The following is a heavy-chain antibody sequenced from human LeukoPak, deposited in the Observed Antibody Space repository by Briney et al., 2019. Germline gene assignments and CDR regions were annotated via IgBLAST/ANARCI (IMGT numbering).Heavy chain of an antibody. CDR3: ATDSYVSGSYYRLFY. D-gene: IGHD3-10*01. CDR1: GFTFDDYG. J-gene: IGHJ4*02. V-gene: IGHV3-20*04. CDR2: INWNGGST. Sequence: GGSLRLSCAASGFTFDDYGLSWVRQAPGKGLEWVSTINWNGGSTGYADSVKGRFTISRDNAKNTLYLQMNNLRAEDTAIYYCATDSYVSGSYYRLFYWGQGTLVTVSS.